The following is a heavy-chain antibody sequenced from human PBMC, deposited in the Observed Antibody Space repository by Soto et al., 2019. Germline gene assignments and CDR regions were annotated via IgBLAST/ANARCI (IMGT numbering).Heavy chain of an antibody. CDR2: ISSSSSTI. Sequence: EVQLVESGGGLVQPGGSLRLSCAASGSTFSSYSMNWVRQAPGKGLEWVSYISSSSSTIYYADSVKGRFTISRDNAKNSLYLQMNSLRAEDTAVYYCAREGPHDYSNYLYYWGQGTLVTVSS. CDR3: AREGPHDYSNYLYY. CDR1: GSTFSSYS. J-gene: IGHJ4*02. V-gene: IGHV3-48*01. D-gene: IGHD4-4*01.